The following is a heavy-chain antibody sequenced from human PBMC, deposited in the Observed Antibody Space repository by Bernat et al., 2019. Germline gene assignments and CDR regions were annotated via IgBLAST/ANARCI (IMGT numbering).Heavy chain of an antibody. D-gene: IGHD5-12*01. V-gene: IGHV3-11*05. CDR1: GFTFSDYY. Sequence: QVQLVESGGGLVKPGGSLRLSCAASGFTFSDYYMSWIRQAPGKGLEWVSYISSSSSYTNYADSVKGRFTISRDNAKNSLYLQMNSLRAEDTAVYYCARVQRGIVATITHDAFDIWGQGTMVTVSS. CDR3: ARVQRGIVATITHDAFDI. CDR2: ISSSSSYT. J-gene: IGHJ3*02.